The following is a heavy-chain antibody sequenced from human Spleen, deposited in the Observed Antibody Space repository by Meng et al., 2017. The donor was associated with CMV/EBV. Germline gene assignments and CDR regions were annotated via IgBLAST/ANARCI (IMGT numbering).Heavy chain of an antibody. V-gene: IGHV3-74*01. CDR2: INSDGKTT. D-gene: IGHD5-18*01. J-gene: IGHJ4*02. Sequence: GGPLRLSCAASGFTFSSYWMHWVRQVPGKGLVWVSRINSDGKTTRYADFVKGRFTISRDNAKNTLYLEMNSLRVEDTAEYYCVRGGRIQLWLEYWGQGTLVTVSS. CDR3: VRGGRIQLWLEY. CDR1: GFTFSSYW.